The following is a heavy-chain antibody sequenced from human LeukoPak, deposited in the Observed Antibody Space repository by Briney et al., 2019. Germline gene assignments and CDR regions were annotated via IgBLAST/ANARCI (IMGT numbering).Heavy chain of an antibody. Sequence: GGSLRLSCAASGFSFRTHWMSWVRQAPGKGVEWVANINQDGRKKFYVDSVEGRFTISRDDAKTSLFLQMNSLRVEDTAVYYCAKWMGRDSWGQGTLVTVSS. CDR1: GFSFRTHW. D-gene: IGHD6-19*01. J-gene: IGHJ4*02. V-gene: IGHV3-7*02. CDR2: INQDGRKK. CDR3: AKWMGRDS.